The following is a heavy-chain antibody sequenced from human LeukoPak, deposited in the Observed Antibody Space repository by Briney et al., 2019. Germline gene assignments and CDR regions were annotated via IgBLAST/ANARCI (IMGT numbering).Heavy chain of an antibody. J-gene: IGHJ4*02. D-gene: IGHD3-22*01. V-gene: IGHV3-48*03. CDR2: ISSSGSTE. CDR3: ARDQRPKKYFYDSSGSSAY. Sequence: GGSLRFSGAGYGFTFSNYEMNWERPAPGQGREWVSFISSSGSTEYYADYVKGRFIISKDNTKDLLDLEMNNLRLEDTALYYCARDQRPKKYFYDSSGSSAYWGQGTLVTVSS. CDR1: GFTFSNYE.